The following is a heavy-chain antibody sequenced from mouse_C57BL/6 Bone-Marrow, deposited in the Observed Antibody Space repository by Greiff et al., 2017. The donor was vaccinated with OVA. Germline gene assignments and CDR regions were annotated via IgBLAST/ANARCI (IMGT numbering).Heavy chain of an antibody. CDR1: GFSLTSYG. J-gene: IGHJ4*01. Sequence: VQLVESGPGLVQPSQSLSITCTVSGFSLTSYGVHWVRQSPGKGLEWLGVIWSGGSTDYNAAFISRLSISKDNSKSQVFFKMNSLQADDTAIYYCARNYYGSPLYAMDYWGQGTSVTVSS. CDR3: ARNYYGSPLYAMDY. D-gene: IGHD1-1*01. V-gene: IGHV2-2*01. CDR2: IWSGGST.